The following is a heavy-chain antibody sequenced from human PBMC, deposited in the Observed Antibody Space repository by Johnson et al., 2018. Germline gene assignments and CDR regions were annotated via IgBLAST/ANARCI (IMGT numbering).Heavy chain of an antibody. CDR3: AKGEFCSGGTGYRSIQH. CDR1: GFTFSSYS. Sequence: EVQLLESGGGLVQPGGSLRLSCAASGFTFSSYSMNWVRKAPGKGLEWVSYISSSGNTRYYADSVKGRFTISRDNARNSLSLQMNSLRFEDTAVYYCAKGEFCSGGTGYRSIQHWGQGTLVTVSS. V-gene: IGHV3-48*04. CDR2: ISSSGNTR. J-gene: IGHJ1*01. D-gene: IGHD2-15*01.